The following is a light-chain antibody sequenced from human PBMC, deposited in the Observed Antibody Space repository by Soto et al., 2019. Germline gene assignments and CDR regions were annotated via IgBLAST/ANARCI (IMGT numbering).Light chain of an antibody. Sequence: EILLTQSPATLSVSPGERATLSCRSSQSVNRNLGWYQQKTGQAPRLLIFAASTRAPGIPARFSGSGSGTEFTLTISGLQSEDFAVYYCHQDNSWNSITYGQGTRLEGK. V-gene: IGKV3-15*01. CDR2: AAS. CDR3: HQDNSWNSIT. CDR1: QSVNRN. J-gene: IGKJ5*01.